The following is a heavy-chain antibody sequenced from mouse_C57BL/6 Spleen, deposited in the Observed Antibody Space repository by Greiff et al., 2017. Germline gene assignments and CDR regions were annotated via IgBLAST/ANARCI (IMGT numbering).Heavy chain of an antibody. CDR3: ARGGIYYDYDAFAY. CDR2: IHPNSGST. D-gene: IGHD2-4*01. J-gene: IGHJ3*01. V-gene: IGHV1-64*01. CDR1: GYTFTSYW. Sequence: QVQLQQPGAELVKPGASVKLSCKASGYTFTSYWMHWVKQRPGQGLEWIGMIHPNSGSTNYNEKFKSKATLTVDKSSSTAYMQLSSLTSEDSAVYYCARGGIYYDYDAFAYWCQGTLVTVSA.